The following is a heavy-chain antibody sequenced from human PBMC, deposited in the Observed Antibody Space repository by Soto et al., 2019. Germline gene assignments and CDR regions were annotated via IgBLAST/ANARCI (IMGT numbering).Heavy chain of an antibody. J-gene: IGHJ4*02. CDR3: ARGGWDIVVVTATLFDY. D-gene: IGHD2-21*02. CDR2: ISAYNGNT. V-gene: IGHV1-18*01. CDR1: GYTFTSYG. Sequence: ASVKVSCKASGYTFTSYGISWVRQAPGQGLEWMGWISAYNGNTNYAQKLQGRVTMTTDTSTSTAYMELRSLRSDDTAVYYCARGGWDIVVVTATLFDYWGQGTLVPVSS.